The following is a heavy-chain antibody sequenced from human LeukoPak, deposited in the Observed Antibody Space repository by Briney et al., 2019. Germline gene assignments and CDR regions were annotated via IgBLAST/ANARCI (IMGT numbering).Heavy chain of an antibody. V-gene: IGHV1-2*02. D-gene: IGHD2-2*01. CDR1: RYTFTGYY. CDR2: INPNSGGT. Sequence: ASVKVSCKASRYTFTGYYMHWVRQAPGQGLEWMGWINPNSGGTNYAQKFQGRVTMTRDTSISTAYMELSRLRSDDTAVYYCARGRYCSSTSCSPFDYWGQGTLVTVSS. J-gene: IGHJ4*02. CDR3: ARGRYCSSTSCSPFDY.